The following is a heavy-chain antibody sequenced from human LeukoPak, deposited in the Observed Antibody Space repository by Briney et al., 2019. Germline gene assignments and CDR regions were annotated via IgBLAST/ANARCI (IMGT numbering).Heavy chain of an antibody. CDR1: GVSISSYY. Sequence: PSETLSLTCTVSGVSISSYYWSWIRQPPGKGLEWIGSIYYSGSTNYNPSLKSRVTISVDTSKNQFSLKLSSVTAADTAVYYCVRGKGYFQHWGQGTLVSVSS. CDR3: VRGKGYFQH. V-gene: IGHV4-59*01. CDR2: IYYSGST. J-gene: IGHJ1*01.